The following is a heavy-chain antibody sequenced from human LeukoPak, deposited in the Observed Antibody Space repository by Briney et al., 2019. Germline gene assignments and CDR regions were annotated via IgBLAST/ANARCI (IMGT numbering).Heavy chain of an antibody. CDR3: ARDQVQLWDYYYYYMDV. D-gene: IGHD5-18*01. CDR1: GFTFSSYW. V-gene: IGHV3-7*01. CDR2: IKQDGSEK. J-gene: IGHJ6*03. Sequence: GRSLRLSCAASGFTFSSYWMTWVRQAPGKGLEWVSSIKQDGSEKYYVNSVKGRFTISRDNAKNSLYLQMNSLRAEDTAVYYCARDQVQLWDYYYYYMDVWGKGTTVTVSS.